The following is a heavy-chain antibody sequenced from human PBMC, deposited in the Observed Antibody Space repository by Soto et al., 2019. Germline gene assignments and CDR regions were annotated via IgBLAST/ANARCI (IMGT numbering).Heavy chain of an antibody. CDR3: ARAVKDFWSGYTDYYYGMDV. CDR2: IIPIFGTA. Sequence: SVKVSCKASGGTFSSYAISWVRQAPGQGLEWMGGIIPIFGTANYAQKFQGRVTITADESTSTAYMELSSLRSEDTAVYYCARAVKDFWSGYTDYYYGMDVWGQGTTVTVSS. D-gene: IGHD3-3*01. CDR1: GGTFSSYA. V-gene: IGHV1-69*13. J-gene: IGHJ6*02.